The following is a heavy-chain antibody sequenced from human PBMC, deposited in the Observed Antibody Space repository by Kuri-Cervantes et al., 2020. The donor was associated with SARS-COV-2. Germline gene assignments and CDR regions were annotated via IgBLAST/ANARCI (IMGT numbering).Heavy chain of an antibody. CDR1: GYTFTSYA. CDR3: ARADGSGWYSFDF. J-gene: IGHJ4*02. D-gene: IGHD6-19*01. CDR2: INTNTGNP. Sequence: ASVKVSCKTSGYTFTSYAINWVRQAPGQGLEWMGWINTNTGNPTYGQGFTGRFVFSLDTSVSTAYLETSSLEAEDTAVYYCARADGSGWYSFDFWGQGVMVTVSS. V-gene: IGHV7-4-1*02.